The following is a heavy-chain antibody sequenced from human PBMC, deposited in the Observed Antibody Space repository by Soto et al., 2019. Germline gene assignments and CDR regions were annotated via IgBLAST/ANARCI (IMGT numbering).Heavy chain of an antibody. Sequence: QVQLLQSGGEVRKPGASVKVSCWASGYNFSKYGISWVRQARGQGLEWMAWIDPSNGNTNYAQKIQGRVTLTTYTSTTTAYMDLSSVKSDYTAVDFCARGFPESNAYYDYMDVWGKGTTVTVSS. CDR3: ARGFPESNAYYDYMDV. V-gene: IGHV1-18*01. J-gene: IGHJ6*03. CDR1: GYNFSKYG. CDR2: IDPSNGNT.